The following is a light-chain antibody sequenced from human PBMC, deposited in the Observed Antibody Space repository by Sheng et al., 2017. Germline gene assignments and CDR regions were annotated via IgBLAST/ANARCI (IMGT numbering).Light chain of an antibody. Sequence: QSVLTQPPSASGTPGQRVTISCSGSSSNIGNTFVTGTRNSQERPPNSSSLEIISRRSGVPDRFSGSKSGTSASLAISGLRSEDEADYYCAAWDDSLRGVVFGGGTKLTVL. V-gene: IGLV1-47*01. CDR1: SSNIGNTF. CDR2: EI. J-gene: IGLJ3*02. CDR3: AAWDDSLRGVV.